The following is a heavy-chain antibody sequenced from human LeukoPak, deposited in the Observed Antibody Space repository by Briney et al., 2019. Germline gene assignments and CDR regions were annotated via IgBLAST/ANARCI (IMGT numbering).Heavy chain of an antibody. CDR3: ARDGPTYYHDSSGFS. CDR2: ISYDGSNK. J-gene: IGHJ4*02. V-gene: IGHV3-30-3*01. D-gene: IGHD3-22*01. CDR1: GFTFSSYA. Sequence: GRSLRLSCAASGFTFSSYAMHWVRQAPGKGLEWVAVISYDGSNKYYADSVKGRFTISRDNSKNTLYLQMNSLRAEDTAVYYCARDGPTYYHDSSGFSWGQGTLVTVSS.